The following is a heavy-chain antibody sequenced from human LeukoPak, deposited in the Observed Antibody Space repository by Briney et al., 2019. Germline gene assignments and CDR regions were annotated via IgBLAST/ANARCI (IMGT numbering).Heavy chain of an antibody. Sequence: KTSETLSLTCTVSGGSISSSSYYWSWIRQPPGKGLEWIGYIYYSGSTNYNPSLKSRVTISVDTSKNQFSLKLSSVTAADTAVYYCARWGAAAVDYWGQGTLVTVSS. V-gene: IGHV4-61*05. J-gene: IGHJ4*02. D-gene: IGHD6-13*01. CDR3: ARWGAAAVDY. CDR2: IYYSGST. CDR1: GGSISSSSYY.